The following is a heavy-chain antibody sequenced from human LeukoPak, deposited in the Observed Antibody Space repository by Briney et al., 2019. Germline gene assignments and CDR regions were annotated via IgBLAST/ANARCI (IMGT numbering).Heavy chain of an antibody. CDR2: ISDRGNTI. CDR3: ARSLAFVGYSDSGTHPRGV. Sequence: PGGSLRLSCAASGFSFSSYEMNWVRQAPGKGLEWISYISDRGNTIYYADSVKGRFTVSRDDANNSLYLQMNNLRAEDTAVYYCARSLAFVGYSDSGTHPRGVWGQGTLVTVSS. D-gene: IGHD3-10*01. V-gene: IGHV3-48*03. CDR1: GFSFSSYE. J-gene: IGHJ4*02.